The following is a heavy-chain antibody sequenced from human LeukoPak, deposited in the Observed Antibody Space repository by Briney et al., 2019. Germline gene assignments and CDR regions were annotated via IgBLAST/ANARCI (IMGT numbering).Heavy chain of an antibody. CDR1: GYTFTANG. D-gene: IGHD1-26*01. CDR2: ISAYNGDT. V-gene: IGHV1-18*01. J-gene: IGHJ3*02. Sequence: ASVKVSCKASGYTFTANGITWVRQAPGQGLEWMGWISAYNGDTVYAQMFQGRVTMTTDTSTSTAYMEVTNLRSDDTAMYYCASQSRVGATLQDAFDIWGQGTMVTVSS. CDR3: ASQSRVGATLQDAFDI.